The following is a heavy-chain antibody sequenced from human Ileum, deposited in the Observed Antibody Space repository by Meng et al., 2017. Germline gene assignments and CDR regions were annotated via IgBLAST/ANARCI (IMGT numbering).Heavy chain of an antibody. V-gene: IGHV4-4*02. CDR2: IHHSGTT. CDR1: GGSISSSIW. J-gene: IGHJ4*02. D-gene: IGHD3-10*01. Sequence: QVQLQESGPGLVKPSGTLSLTCAVAGGSISSSIWWSWARQPPEKGLEWIGEIHHSGTTNYSPSLKSRLTISVDKSKNQFSLKLQSVTAADTAVYFCARGVVSGSHYNTYWGQGILVTVSS. CDR3: ARGVVSGSHYNTY.